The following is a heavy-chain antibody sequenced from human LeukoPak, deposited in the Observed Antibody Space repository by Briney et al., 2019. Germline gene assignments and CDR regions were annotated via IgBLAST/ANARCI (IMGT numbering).Heavy chain of an antibody. CDR2: ISGGGGST. CDR1: GFTFSSYA. Sequence: PGGSLRLSCAASGFTFSSYAMSWVRQAPGKGLEWVSVISGGGGSTYYADSVKGRFTISRDNSENTLYLQMNSLRAEDTAVYYCAKDPEYYYGSGSYSWFDPWGQGTLVTVSS. D-gene: IGHD3-10*01. J-gene: IGHJ5*02. CDR3: AKDPEYYYGSGSYSWFDP. V-gene: IGHV3-23*01.